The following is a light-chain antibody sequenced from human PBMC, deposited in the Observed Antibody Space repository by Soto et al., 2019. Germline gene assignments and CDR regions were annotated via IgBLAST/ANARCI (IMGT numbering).Light chain of an antibody. V-gene: IGKV4-1*01. CDR2: WAS. Sequence: DIVLTQSPDSLAVSLGERATINCKSSQSLLYNSNNKNYLAWYQQKPGQPPKLLIYWASTRESGVPDRFSGRESGTGFTPTIGSLQAEDGAQYYCQQDYTTQWTSGQGTKVEIK. CDR1: QSLLYNSNNKNY. J-gene: IGKJ1*01. CDR3: QQDYTTQWT.